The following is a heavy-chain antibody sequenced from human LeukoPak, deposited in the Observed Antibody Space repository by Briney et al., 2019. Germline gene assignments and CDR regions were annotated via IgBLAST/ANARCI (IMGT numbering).Heavy chain of an antibody. CDR3: ARDSSGWYYFDY. CDR2: IYYSGST. V-gene: IGHV4-31*03. Sequence: SQTLSLTCTVSGGSISSGGYYWSWIRQLPGKGLEWIGYIYYSGSTYYNPSLKSRVTISVDTSKNQFSLKLSSVTAADTAVYYCARDSSGWYYFDYWGQGTLVTVSS. J-gene: IGHJ4*02. CDR1: GGSISSGGYY. D-gene: IGHD6-19*01.